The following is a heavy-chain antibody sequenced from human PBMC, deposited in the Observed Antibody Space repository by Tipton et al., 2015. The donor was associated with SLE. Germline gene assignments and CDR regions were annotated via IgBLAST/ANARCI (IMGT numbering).Heavy chain of an antibody. V-gene: IGHV4-59*12. CDR2: IYYSGST. D-gene: IGHD6-13*01. J-gene: IGHJ6*03. CDR3: ARRGDYRSSWYVASYYYMDV. Sequence: LRLSCTVSGGSISSYYWSWIRQPPGRGLEWVGYIYYSGSTNYKPSLKSRVTISVDTSKNQFSLKLSSVTAADTSVYYCARRGDYRSSWYVASYYYMDVWGKGTTVTVSS. CDR1: GGSISSYY.